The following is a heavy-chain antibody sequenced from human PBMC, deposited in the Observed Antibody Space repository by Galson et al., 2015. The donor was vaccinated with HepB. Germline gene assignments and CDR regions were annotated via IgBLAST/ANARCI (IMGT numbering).Heavy chain of an antibody. V-gene: IGHV1-69*04. Sequence: SVKVSCKASGGTFSSYTISWVRQAPGQGLEWMGRIIPILGIANYAQKFQGRVTITADKSTSTAYMELSSLRSEDTAVYYCARDPGGSGSFNWFDPWGQGTLVTVSS. J-gene: IGHJ5*02. CDR2: IIPILGIA. CDR1: GGTFSSYT. D-gene: IGHD3-10*01. CDR3: ARDPGGSGSFNWFDP.